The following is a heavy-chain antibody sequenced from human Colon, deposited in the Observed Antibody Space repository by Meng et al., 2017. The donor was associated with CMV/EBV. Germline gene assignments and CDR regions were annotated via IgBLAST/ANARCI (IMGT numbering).Heavy chain of an antibody. CDR3: ARGPRITMIVVVINY. Sequence: GESLKISCAASGFTFSSYAMHWVRQAPGKGLEWVAVISYDGSNKYYADSVKGRFTISRDNSKNTLYLQMNSLRAEDTAVYYCARGPRITMIVVVINYWGQGTRVTVSS. D-gene: IGHD3-22*01. J-gene: IGHJ4*02. CDR1: GFTFSSYA. V-gene: IGHV3-30-3*01. CDR2: ISYDGSNK.